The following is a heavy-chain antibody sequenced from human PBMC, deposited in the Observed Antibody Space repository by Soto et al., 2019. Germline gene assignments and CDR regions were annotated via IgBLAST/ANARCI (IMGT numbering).Heavy chain of an antibody. CDR3: AHIKAGYLHLALDGPVDY. J-gene: IGHJ4*02. CDR2: MYRDDEK. D-gene: IGHD3-3*02. Sequence: QLTLKESGPAVVEATQTLKLTCAFTGFSLSATGVGVGWIRQSPGKALDWLALMYRDDEKRYAPSLPNRVSVTQDTSRSPVVRTMTNVGPLDTGTYYCAHIKAGYLHLALDGPVDYWGQGILVSVSS. V-gene: IGHV2-5*05. CDR1: GFSLSATGVG.